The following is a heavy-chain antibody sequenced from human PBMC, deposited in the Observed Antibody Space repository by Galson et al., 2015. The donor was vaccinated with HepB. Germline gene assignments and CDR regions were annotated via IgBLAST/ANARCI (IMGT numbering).Heavy chain of an antibody. CDR1: GFTFSSYG. V-gene: IGHV3-30*18. CDR3: AKILGELSPPGAFDI. CDR2: ISYDGSNK. D-gene: IGHD3-10*01. Sequence: SLRLSCAASGFTFSSYGMHWVRQAPGKGLEWVAVISYDGSNKYYADSVKGRFTISRDNSKNTLYLQMNSLRAEDTAVYYCAKILGELSPPGAFDIWGQGTMVTVSS. J-gene: IGHJ3*02.